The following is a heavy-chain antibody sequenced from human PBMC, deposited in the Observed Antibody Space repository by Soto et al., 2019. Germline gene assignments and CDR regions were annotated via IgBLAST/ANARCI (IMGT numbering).Heavy chain of an antibody. CDR1: GGTFSSYA. CDR3: AREGFPLGYCTGGSCYSWFDP. CDR2: IIPTFGTA. V-gene: IGHV1-69*13. D-gene: IGHD2-8*02. J-gene: IGHJ5*02. Sequence: ASVKVSCKASGGTFSSYAISWVRQAPGQGLEWMGGIIPTFGTANYAQKFQGRVTITADESTSTAYMELSSLRSEDTAVYYCAREGFPLGYCTGGSCYSWFDPWGQGTLVTVSS.